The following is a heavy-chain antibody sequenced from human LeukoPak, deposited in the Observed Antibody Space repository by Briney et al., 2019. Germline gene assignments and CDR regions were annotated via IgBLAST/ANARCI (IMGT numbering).Heavy chain of an antibody. J-gene: IGHJ4*02. Sequence: PGGSLRLSCAASGFTFSSYWMSWVRQAPGKGLEWVANIKQDGSEKYYVDSVKGRFTISRDNAKNSLYLQMNSLRGDDTAVYYCARHKAISGVVIMGSFDHWGQGTLATVSS. CDR3: ARHKAISGVVIMGSFDH. D-gene: IGHD3-3*01. CDR1: GFTFSSYW. CDR2: IKQDGSEK. V-gene: IGHV3-7*01.